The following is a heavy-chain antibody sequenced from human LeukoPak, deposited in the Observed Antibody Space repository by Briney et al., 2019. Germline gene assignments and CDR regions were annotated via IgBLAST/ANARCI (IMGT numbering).Heavy chain of an antibody. CDR3: ATGSGSYPHN. D-gene: IGHD3-10*01. CDR1: GGSISNYY. CDR2: IFYSGST. Sequence: PSETLSLTCTVSGGSISNYYWSWIRQPPGKELEWIGYIFYSGSTNYNPSLKSRVTISIDTSKNQFSLKLSSVTAADTAVYYCATGSGSYPHNWGQGTLVTVSS. V-gene: IGHV4-59*01. J-gene: IGHJ4*02.